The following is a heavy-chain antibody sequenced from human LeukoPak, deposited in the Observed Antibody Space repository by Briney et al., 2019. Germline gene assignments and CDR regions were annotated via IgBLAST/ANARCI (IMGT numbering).Heavy chain of an antibody. CDR2: VSYDGSNK. CDR1: GFIFSNYG. Sequence: PGGSLRLSCAASGFIFSNYGMHWVRQAPGKGLEWVAVVSYDGSNKYYADSVKGRFTISRDNSKNTLSLQMSSLRAEDTAVYYCAREGHSSSWFDYWGQGTLVTVSS. J-gene: IGHJ4*02. D-gene: IGHD6-13*01. CDR3: AREGHSSSWFDY. V-gene: IGHV3-30*03.